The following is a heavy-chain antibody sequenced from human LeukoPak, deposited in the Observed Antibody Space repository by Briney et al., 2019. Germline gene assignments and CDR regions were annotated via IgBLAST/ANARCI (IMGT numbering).Heavy chain of an antibody. V-gene: IGHV3-53*01. Sequence: GGSLRLSCAASGFTFSSYSMNWVRQAPGKGLEWVSVIYSGGSTYYADSVKGRFTISRDDSKNTLYLQMNSLRVEDTAVYYCARETGTYYFDYWGQGTLVTVSS. CDR1: GFTFSSYS. J-gene: IGHJ4*02. CDR3: ARETGTYYFDY. D-gene: IGHD3-9*01. CDR2: IYSGGST.